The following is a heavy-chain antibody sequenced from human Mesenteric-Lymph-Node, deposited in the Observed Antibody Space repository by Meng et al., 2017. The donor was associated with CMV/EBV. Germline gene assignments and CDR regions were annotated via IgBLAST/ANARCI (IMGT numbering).Heavy chain of an antibody. CDR2: VIPMLNSA. CDR1: GGTFSTYT. CDR3: AERDGLNSGSYYPYYYYGMDV. Sequence: SVKVSCKASGGTFSTYTITWVRQAPGQGLEWMGRVIPMLNSANYAQKFQGRVTITADKSTSTAYMELSSLRSEDTAVYYCAERDGLNSGSYYPYYYYGMDVWGQGTTVTVSS. J-gene: IGHJ6*02. D-gene: IGHD3-10*01. V-gene: IGHV1-69*08.